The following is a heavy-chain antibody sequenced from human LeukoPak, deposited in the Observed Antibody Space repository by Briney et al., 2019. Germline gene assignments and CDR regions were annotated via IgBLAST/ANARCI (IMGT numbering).Heavy chain of an antibody. Sequence: GGSLRLSCAVSGFTFNNCEMNWVRQAPGKGLEWVSCISGSGSTISYADSVRGRFTISRDNAKNSLYLQMNSLRAEDTAVYYCASGRGFTVTKTIYDYWGQGTLVTVSS. V-gene: IGHV3-48*03. D-gene: IGHD4-17*01. CDR3: ASGRGFTVTKTIYDY. CDR1: GFTFNNCE. CDR2: ISGSGSTI. J-gene: IGHJ4*02.